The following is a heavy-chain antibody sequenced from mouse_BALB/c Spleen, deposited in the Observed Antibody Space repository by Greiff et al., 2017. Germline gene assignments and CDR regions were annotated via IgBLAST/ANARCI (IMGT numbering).Heavy chain of an antibody. D-gene: IGHD2-3*01. V-gene: IGHV5-4*02. CDR2: ISDGGSYT. CDR1: GFTFSDYY. Sequence: EVKLVESGGGLVKPGGSLKLSCAASGFTFSDYYMYWVRQTPEKRLEWVATISDGGSYTYYPDSVKGRFTISRDNAKNNLYLQMSSLKSEDTAMYYCARGDGYSDYWGQGTTLTVSS. J-gene: IGHJ2*01. CDR3: ARGDGYSDY.